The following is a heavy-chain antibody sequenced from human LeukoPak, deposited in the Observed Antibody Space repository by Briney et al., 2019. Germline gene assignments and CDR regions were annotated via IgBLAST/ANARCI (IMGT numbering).Heavy chain of an antibody. CDR2: VDPEDGET. Sequence: ASVKVSCKASGYTFTDYYMHWVQQGPGKGLEWMGRVDPEDGETIYAEKFQGRVTITADTSTDTAYMELSSLRSEDTAVYYCATLGDYGSGIFDYWGQGTLVTVSS. CDR3: ATLGDYGSGIFDY. V-gene: IGHV1-69-2*01. CDR1: GYTFTDYY. J-gene: IGHJ4*02. D-gene: IGHD3-10*01.